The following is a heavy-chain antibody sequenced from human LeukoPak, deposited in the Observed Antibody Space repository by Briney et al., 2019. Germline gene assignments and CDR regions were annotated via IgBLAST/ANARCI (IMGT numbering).Heavy chain of an antibody. CDR3: AREGFGVVINSFDY. D-gene: IGHD3-3*01. Sequence: RASVKVSCKASGYTFTSYGISWVRQAPGQGLEWMGWISAYNGNTNYAQKLQGRVTMTTDTSTSTAYMELSRLRSDDTAVYYCAREGFGVVINSFDYWGQGTLVTVSS. CDR1: GYTFTSYG. V-gene: IGHV1-18*01. J-gene: IGHJ4*02. CDR2: ISAYNGNT.